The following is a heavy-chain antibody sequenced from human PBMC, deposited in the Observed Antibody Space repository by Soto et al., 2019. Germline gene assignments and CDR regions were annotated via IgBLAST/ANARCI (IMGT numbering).Heavy chain of an antibody. CDR3: ARGYDHYYYGMDV. V-gene: IGHV1-69*05. Sequence: QVQLVQSGAEVKKPGSSVKVSCKASGGTFSSYAISWVRQAPGQGLEWMGGIIPIFGTANYAQKFQGRVTXTXNXXTSKAYVELSSLRSEDTAVYNCARGYDHYYYGMDVWGQGTTVTVSS. D-gene: IGHD2-15*01. CDR1: GGTFSSYA. J-gene: IGHJ6*02. CDR2: IIPIFGTA.